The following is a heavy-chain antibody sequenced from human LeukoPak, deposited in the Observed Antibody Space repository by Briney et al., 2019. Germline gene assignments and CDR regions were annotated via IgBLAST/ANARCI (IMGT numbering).Heavy chain of an antibody. D-gene: IGHD3-10*01. J-gene: IGHJ6*02. V-gene: IGHV3-53*01. CDR2: IYSGGST. Sequence: PGGSLRLSCAASGFTVNSDFMSWVRQAPGKGLEWVSVIYSGGSTFYADSVEGRFTISRDNSKNTLYLESISLRAEDTAVYYCARGSRGIHGMDVWGQGTTVTVSS. CDR1: GFTVNSDF. CDR3: ARGSRGIHGMDV.